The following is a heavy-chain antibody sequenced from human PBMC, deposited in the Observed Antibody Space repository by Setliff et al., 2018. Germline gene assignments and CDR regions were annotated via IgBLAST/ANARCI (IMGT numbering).Heavy chain of an antibody. D-gene: IGHD3-3*01. J-gene: IGHJ4*02. V-gene: IGHV4-39*07. CDR3: AYSSDYDFWSGYPPALDY. CDR2: INHSGST. Sequence: PSETLSLTCTVSGGSISSSSYYWGWIRQPPGKGLEWIGEINHSGSTNYNPSLKSRVTISVGTSKNQFSLKLSSVTAADTAVYYCAYSSDYDFWSGYPPALDYWGQGTLVTVSS. CDR1: GGSISSSSYY.